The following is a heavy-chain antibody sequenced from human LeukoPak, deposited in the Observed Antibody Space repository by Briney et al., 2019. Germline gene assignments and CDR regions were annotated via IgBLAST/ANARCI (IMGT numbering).Heavy chain of an antibody. CDR3: AGESSRPWGSVYGMDV. CDR1: GFTFSNYG. D-gene: IGHD3-10*01. V-gene: IGHV3-33*01. J-gene: IGHJ6*02. Sequence: GGSLRLSCAASGFTFSNYGMHWARQAPGKGLEWVAVIWYDGSNKYYADSVKGRFTISRDNSKNTLYLQMNSLRAEDTAVYYCAGESSRPWGSVYGMDVWGQGTTVTVSS. CDR2: IWYDGSNK.